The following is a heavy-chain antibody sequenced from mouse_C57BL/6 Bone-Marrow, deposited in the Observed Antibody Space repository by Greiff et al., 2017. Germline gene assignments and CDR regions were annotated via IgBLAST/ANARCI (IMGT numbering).Heavy chain of an antibody. Sequence: VQLQQSGGDLVKPGGSLKLSCAASGFTFSSYGMSWVRQTPDKRLEWVATISSGGSYTYYPDIVKGRFTISRDNAKNTLFLQMSSLKSEDTAMYYCARLGLRQCGYGGRGTLVTVSA. CDR3: ARLGLRQCGY. CDR1: GFTFSSYG. V-gene: IGHV5-6*01. D-gene: IGHD2-4*01. CDR2: ISSGGSYT. J-gene: IGHJ3*02.